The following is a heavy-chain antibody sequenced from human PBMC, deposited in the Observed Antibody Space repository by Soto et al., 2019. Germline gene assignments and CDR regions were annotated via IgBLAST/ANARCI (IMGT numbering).Heavy chain of an antibody. CDR1: GGTFSSYA. Sequence: SVKVSCKASGGTFSSYAISWVRQAPGQGLEWMGGIIPIFGTANYAQKFQGRVTITGDASTSTVYMELSSLRSEDTAVYYCARGGGGIAVAEDYYYGMDVWGQGTTVTVSS. D-gene: IGHD6-19*01. J-gene: IGHJ6*02. CDR3: ARGGGGIAVAEDYYYGMDV. CDR2: IIPIFGTA. V-gene: IGHV1-69*13.